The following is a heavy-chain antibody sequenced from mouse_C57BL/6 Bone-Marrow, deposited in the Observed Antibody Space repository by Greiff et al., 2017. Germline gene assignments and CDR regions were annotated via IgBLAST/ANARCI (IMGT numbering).Heavy chain of an antibody. Sequence: QVQLQQPGAELVKPGASVKLSCKASGYTFTSYWMQWVKQRPGQGLEWIGEIDPSDSYTNYNQKFKGKATLTVDTSSSTAYMQLSSLTSEGSAVYYCASPDRFAYWGQGTLVTVSA. CDR2: IDPSDSYT. J-gene: IGHJ3*01. CDR1: GYTFTSYW. V-gene: IGHV1-50*01. CDR3: ASPDRFAY.